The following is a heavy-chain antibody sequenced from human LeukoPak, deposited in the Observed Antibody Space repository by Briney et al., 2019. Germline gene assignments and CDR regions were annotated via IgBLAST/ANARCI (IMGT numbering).Heavy chain of an antibody. CDR1: GFTFSSYW. CDR2: IKQDGSEK. Sequence: PGGSLRLSCAASGFTFSSYWMSWVRQAPGKGLEWVANIKQDGSEKYYVDSVKGRFTISRDNAKNSLYLQMNSLRAEDAAVYYCARTAVAGIGLFDYWGQGTLVTVSS. CDR3: ARTAVAGIGLFDY. D-gene: IGHD6-19*01. J-gene: IGHJ4*02. V-gene: IGHV3-7*01.